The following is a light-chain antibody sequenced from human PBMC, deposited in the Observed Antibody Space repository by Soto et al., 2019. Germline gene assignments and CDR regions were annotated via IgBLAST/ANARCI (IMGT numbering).Light chain of an antibody. Sequence: ILLTQSPRTLSLSPVERATLSCRASQTISSDYLAWYQQKPGQAPRLLIFGAATRAADIPDRFSGSGSGTDFTLTISRLEPEDFAVYYCQRYGSSPTFGQVTKVDIK. V-gene: IGKV3-20*01. CDR1: QTISSDY. J-gene: IGKJ1*01. CDR2: GAA. CDR3: QRYGSSPT.